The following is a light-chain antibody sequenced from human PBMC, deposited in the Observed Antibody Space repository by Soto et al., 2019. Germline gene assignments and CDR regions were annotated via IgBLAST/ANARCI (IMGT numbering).Light chain of an antibody. J-gene: IGLJ1*01. V-gene: IGLV2-8*01. CDR1: SSDVGGYNY. CDR2: EVS. CDR3: SSYAGSNNLFV. Sequence: SVLTQPPSASGSPGQSVTISCTGTSSDVGGYNYVSWYQQHPGKAPKLMIYEVSKRPSGVPDRFSGSKSGNTASLTVFGLQAEDEADYYCSSYAGSNNLFVFGTGTKVTVL.